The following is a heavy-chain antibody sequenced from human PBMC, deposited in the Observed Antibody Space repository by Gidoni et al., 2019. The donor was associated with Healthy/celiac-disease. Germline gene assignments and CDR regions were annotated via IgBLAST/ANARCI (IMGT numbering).Heavy chain of an antibody. Sequence: HVQLVESGGGVVQPGRSLSLSCAASGFNFSSYGMHWVRQAPGKGLGWVAVIWYDGSNKYYADSVTGRFTISRDNSKNTLYLQMNSLRAEDTAVYYCARAPDAYGSGSFDYWGQGTLVTVSS. CDR2: IWYDGSNK. J-gene: IGHJ4*02. CDR1: GFNFSSYG. D-gene: IGHD3-10*01. CDR3: ARAPDAYGSGSFDY. V-gene: IGHV3-33*01.